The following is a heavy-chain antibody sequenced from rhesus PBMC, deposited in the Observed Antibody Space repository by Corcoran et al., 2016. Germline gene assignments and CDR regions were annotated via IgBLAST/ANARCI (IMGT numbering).Heavy chain of an antibody. CDR1: GGSISDDYY. D-gene: IGHD6-25*01. Sequence: QVQLQESGPGLVKPSETLSLTCAVSGGSISDDYYWSWIRPPPGKGLEGIGYIDGSGGGTNYNPSLKNRVNISIDTSKIQFSLKLSSVTAADTAVYYCARGWQLGHFDYWGQGVLVTVSS. V-gene: IGHV4-106*01. CDR2: IDGSGGGT. J-gene: IGHJ4*01. CDR3: ARGWQLGHFDY.